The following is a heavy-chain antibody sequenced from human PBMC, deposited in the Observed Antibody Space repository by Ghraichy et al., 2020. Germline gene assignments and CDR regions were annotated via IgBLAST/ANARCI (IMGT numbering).Heavy chain of an antibody. V-gene: IGHV1-46*03. CDR2: INPSGGAT. J-gene: IGHJ4*02. D-gene: IGHD3-22*01. Sequence: ASVKVSCKASGYSFTIYYIHWVRQAPGQGLEWMGIINPSGGATSYAQKFQGRVTMTRDTSTSTVYMELSSLRSEDTAVYYCARVLSSGYNAFDYWGQGTLVTVSS. CDR1: GYSFTIYY. CDR3: ARVLSSGYNAFDY.